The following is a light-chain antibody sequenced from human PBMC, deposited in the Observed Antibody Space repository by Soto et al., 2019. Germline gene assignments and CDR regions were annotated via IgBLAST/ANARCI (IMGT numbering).Light chain of an antibody. CDR1: SSDIGGYND. V-gene: IGLV1-40*01. J-gene: IGLJ1*01. CDR2: DNS. CDR3: QSYDSSLSGDYV. Sequence: QSALTQPASVSGSPGQSITISCTGTSSDIGGYNDVHWYQQLPGTAPKLLIYDNSNRPSGVPDRFSGSKSGTSASLAITGLQAEDEADYYCQSYDSSLSGDYVFGTGTKVTVL.